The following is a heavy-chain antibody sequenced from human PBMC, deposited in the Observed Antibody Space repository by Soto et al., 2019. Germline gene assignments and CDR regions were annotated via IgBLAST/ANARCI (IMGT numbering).Heavy chain of an antibody. CDR1: GGSISSGGYY. Sequence: SETLSLTCTVSGGSISSGGYYWSWIRQHPGKGLEWIGYIYYSGSTYYNPSLKSRVTISVDTSNDQFSLRLNSVTAADTAVYYCARQHYYDSSGYYTWNWGQGTLVTVSS. CDR2: IYYSGST. D-gene: IGHD3-22*01. J-gene: IGHJ4*02. CDR3: ARQHYYDSSGYYTWN. V-gene: IGHV4-31*03.